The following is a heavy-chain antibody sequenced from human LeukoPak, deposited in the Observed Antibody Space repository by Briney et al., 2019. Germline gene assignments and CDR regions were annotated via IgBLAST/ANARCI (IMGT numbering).Heavy chain of an antibody. CDR1: GGSFSGYY. J-gene: IGHJ4*02. Sequence: PSETLSLTCAVYGGSFSGYYWSWIRQPPGKGLEWIGEINHSGSTNYNPSLKSQVTISVDTSKNQFSLKLSSVTAADTAVYYCARISGSYYGFDYWGQGTLVTVSS. V-gene: IGHV4-34*01. CDR2: INHSGST. CDR3: ARISGSYYGFDY. D-gene: IGHD1-26*01.